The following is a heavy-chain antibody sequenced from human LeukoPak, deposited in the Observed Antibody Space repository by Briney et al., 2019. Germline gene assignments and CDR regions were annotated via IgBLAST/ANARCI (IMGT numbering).Heavy chain of an antibody. D-gene: IGHD3-3*01. J-gene: IGHJ1*01. CDR2: INPSGGST. Sequence: ASVKVSCKASGYTFTSYYMHWVRQAPGQGLEWMGIINPSGGSTSYAQKFQGRVTMTRDTSTSTVYMELSSLRSEDTAVYYCARGGGTTIFGVVIMREYFQHWGQGTLVTVSS. CDR1: GYTFTSYY. CDR3: ARGGGTTIFGVVIMREYFQH. V-gene: IGHV1-46*03.